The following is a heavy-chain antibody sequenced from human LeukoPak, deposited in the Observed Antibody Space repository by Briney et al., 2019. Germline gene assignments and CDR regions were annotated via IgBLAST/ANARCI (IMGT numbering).Heavy chain of an antibody. Sequence: GGPLRLSCAASGFTFSNYWMNWLRQATGKGLEWVANIKQDGSEKYYVDSVKGRFTISRDNAKNSLYPQMSSLRAEDAGVYYCAKEGAYPIITYDAWGQGTLVTVSS. J-gene: IGHJ5*02. V-gene: IGHV3-7*01. CDR3: AKEGAYPIITYDA. D-gene: IGHD1-14*01. CDR2: IKQDGSEK. CDR1: GFTFSNYW.